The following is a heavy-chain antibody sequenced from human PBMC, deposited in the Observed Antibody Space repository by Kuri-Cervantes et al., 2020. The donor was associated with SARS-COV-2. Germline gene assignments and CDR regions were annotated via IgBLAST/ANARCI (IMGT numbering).Heavy chain of an antibody. CDR2: IYTSGST. V-gene: IGHV4-61*02. J-gene: IGHJ4*02. CDR3: ASHLRLLDYYFDY. D-gene: IGHD2-15*01. CDR1: GGSISSGSYY. Sequence: SETLSLTCTVSGGSISSGSYYWSWIRQPAGKGLEWIWRIYTSGSTNYNPSLKSRVTISVDTSKNQFSLKLSSVTAADTAVYYCASHLRLLDYYFDYWGQGTLVTASS.